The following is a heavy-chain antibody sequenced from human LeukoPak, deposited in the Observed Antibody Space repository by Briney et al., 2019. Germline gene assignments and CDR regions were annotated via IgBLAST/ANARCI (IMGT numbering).Heavy chain of an antibody. CDR2: ISAYNGNT. Sequence: ASVKVSCKASGYTFTSYGISWVRQAPGQGLEWMGWISAYNGNTNYAQKLQGRVTMTTDTSTSTAYMVLRSLRSDDTAVYYCARDIQAYCSSTSCYRYGMDVWGQGTTVTVSS. CDR1: GYTFTSYG. D-gene: IGHD2-2*01. CDR3: ARDIQAYCSSTSCYRYGMDV. J-gene: IGHJ6*02. V-gene: IGHV1-18*01.